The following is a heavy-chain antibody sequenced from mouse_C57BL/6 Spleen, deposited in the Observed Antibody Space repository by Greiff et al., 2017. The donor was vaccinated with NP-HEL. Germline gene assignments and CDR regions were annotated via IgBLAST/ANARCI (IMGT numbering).Heavy chain of an antibody. CDR2: ISSGGSYT. D-gene: IGHD1-1*01. J-gene: IGHJ2*01. CDR3: ARRYYGSSYNYFDY. CDR1: GFTFSSYG. V-gene: IGHV5-6*02. Sequence: EVKLQESGGDLVKPGGSLKLSCAASGFTFSSYGMSWVRQTPDKRLEWVATISSGGSYTYYPDSVKGRFTISRDNAKNTLYLQMSSLKSEDTAMYYCARRYYGSSYNYFDYWGQGTTLTVYS.